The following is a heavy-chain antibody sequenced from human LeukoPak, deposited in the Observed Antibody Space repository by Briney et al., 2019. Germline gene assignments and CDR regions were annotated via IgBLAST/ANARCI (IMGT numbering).Heavy chain of an antibody. D-gene: IGHD3-10*01. Sequence: GGSLRLSCAASEFTFSSYWMNWVRQAPGKGLEWVVNINQDGSEKNYVDSVKGRFTISRDNAKNPVYLQMNSLRAEDMAMYYCARGAVYGSGTFRFDYWGQGTLVTVSS. CDR2: INQDGSEK. J-gene: IGHJ4*02. CDR1: EFTFSSYW. V-gene: IGHV3-7*01. CDR3: ARGAVYGSGTFRFDY.